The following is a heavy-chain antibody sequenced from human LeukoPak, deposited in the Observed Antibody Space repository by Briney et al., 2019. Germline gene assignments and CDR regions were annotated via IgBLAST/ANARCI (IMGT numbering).Heavy chain of an antibody. J-gene: IGHJ4*02. V-gene: IGHV4-4*07. CDR3: ARDRPGNYFDY. Sequence: PSETLSLTCTVSGGSISSYYWTWIRQPAGKGLEWIGRIYTSGSTNYNPSLTSRVTISVDTSKNQFSLNLSSVTAADTAVYYCARDRPGNYFDYWGQGTLVTVSS. CDR1: GGSISSYY. D-gene: IGHD1-1*01. CDR2: IYTSGST.